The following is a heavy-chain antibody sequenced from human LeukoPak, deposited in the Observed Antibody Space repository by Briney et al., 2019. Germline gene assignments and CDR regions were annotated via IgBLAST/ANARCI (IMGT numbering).Heavy chain of an antibody. CDR3: AKGYYRSGNYYSLIAY. V-gene: IGHV3-23*01. J-gene: IGHJ4*02. Sequence: GGSLRLSCAASGFTFSSYAMSWVRQAPGKGLEWVSAIRGSGGNTFYADCVKGRFTISRDNSKNTLFLQMNSLRAEDTAIYYCAKGYYRSGNYYSLIAYWGQGTLVTVSS. D-gene: IGHD3-10*01. CDR2: IRGSGGNT. CDR1: GFTFSSYA.